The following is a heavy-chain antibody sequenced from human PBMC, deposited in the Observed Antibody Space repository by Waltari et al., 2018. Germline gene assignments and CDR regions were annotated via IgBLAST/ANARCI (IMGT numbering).Heavy chain of an antibody. CDR1: GYTFTSYD. CDR3: ARGVTPYYGDYSSWFDP. D-gene: IGHD4-17*01. CDR2: MNPKRGNT. J-gene: IGHJ5*02. Sequence: QVQLVQSGAEVKKPGASVKVSCKASGYTFTSYDINWVRQATGQGLEWMGWMNPKRGNTDYAQKFQGRVTMTMNTSLSTAYMELSSLRSEDTAVYYCARGVTPYYGDYSSWFDPWGQGTLVTVSS. V-gene: IGHV1-8*01.